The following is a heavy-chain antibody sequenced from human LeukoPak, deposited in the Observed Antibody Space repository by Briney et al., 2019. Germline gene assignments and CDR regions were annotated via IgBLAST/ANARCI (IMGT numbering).Heavy chain of an antibody. V-gene: IGHV4-4*07. Sequence: NPSETLSLTCTVSGVSISGYYWSWIRQPAGKGLEWIGRIYTSGSTNYSPSLKGRVTMSVDTSKNQFSLKLTSVTAADTAVYYCVLRYFDSYFDYWGQGTLVTVSS. D-gene: IGHD3-9*01. CDR3: VLRYFDSYFDY. J-gene: IGHJ4*02. CDR1: GVSISGYY. CDR2: IYTSGST.